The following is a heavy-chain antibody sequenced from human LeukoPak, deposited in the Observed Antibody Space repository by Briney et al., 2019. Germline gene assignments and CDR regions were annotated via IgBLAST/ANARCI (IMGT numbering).Heavy chain of an antibody. D-gene: IGHD6-13*01. Sequence: PSGTLSLTCTVSGGSISSSSYYWGWIRQPPGKGLEWIGSIYYSGSTYYNPSLKSRVTISVDTSKNQFSLKLSSVTAADTAVYYCANVVAAAGSYYFDYWGQGTLVTVSS. V-gene: IGHV4-39*01. J-gene: IGHJ4*02. CDR3: ANVVAAAGSYYFDY. CDR1: GGSISSSSYY. CDR2: IYYSGST.